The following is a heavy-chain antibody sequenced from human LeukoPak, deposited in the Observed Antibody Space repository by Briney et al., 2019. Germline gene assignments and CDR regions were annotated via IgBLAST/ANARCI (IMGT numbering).Heavy chain of an antibody. CDR3: AFLVREPQH. J-gene: IGHJ1*01. D-gene: IGHD3-10*01. V-gene: IGHV3-7*01. Sequence: GGSLRLSCVVSGFRFGDFWMGRVRQAPGKGLEWVANIKADGGLRYYVDSLKGRFTISRDNAKNSVYLQMNSLTAEDTAVYYCAFLVREPQHWGQGTLVTVSS. CDR1: GFRFGDFW. CDR2: IKADGGLR.